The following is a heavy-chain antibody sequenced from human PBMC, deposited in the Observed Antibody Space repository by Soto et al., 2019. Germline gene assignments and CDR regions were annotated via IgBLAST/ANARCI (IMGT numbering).Heavy chain of an antibody. CDR1: GGSISSGDYY. V-gene: IGHV4-30-4*01. J-gene: IGHJ6*02. Sequence: SETLSITCTVSGGSISSGDYYWSWIRQPPGKGLEWIGYIYYSGSTYYNPSLKSRVTISVDTSKNQFSLKLSSVTAADTAVYYCARSAGIVVVRGPYYYGMDVWGQGTTVTVSS. CDR2: IYYSGST. D-gene: IGHD2-2*01. CDR3: ARSAGIVVVRGPYYYGMDV.